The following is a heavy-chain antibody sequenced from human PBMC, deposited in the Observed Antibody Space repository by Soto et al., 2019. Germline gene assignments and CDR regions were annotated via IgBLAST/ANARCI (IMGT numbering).Heavy chain of an antibody. CDR1: GFTFTNYV. V-gene: IGHV3-23*01. CDR2: VSAAGGAT. CDR3: AKQPRMAPYFYYSSMDV. J-gene: IGHJ6*03. D-gene: IGHD2-8*01. Sequence: EVQLLESGGDLVQPGGSLRLSCAASGFTFTNYVMSWVRQPPGKGLEWVSAVSAAGGATYYADSVKGRFTISRDNSQNTLVLQMNSLRAEDTAVYFCAKQPRMAPYFYYSSMDVWGKGTTVTVPS.